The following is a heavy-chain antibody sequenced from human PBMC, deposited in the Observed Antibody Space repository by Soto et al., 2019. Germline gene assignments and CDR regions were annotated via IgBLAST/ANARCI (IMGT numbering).Heavy chain of an antibody. CDR2: IYYSGST. Sequence: SETLSLTCTVSGGSISSSSYYWGWIRQPPGKGLEWIGSIYYSGSTYYNPSLKSRVTISVDTSKNQFSLKLTSGTAADTVVYYCPRQDIVLMVYANDYWAREPLATVSS. V-gene: IGHV4-39*01. D-gene: IGHD2-8*01. CDR3: PRQDIVLMVYANDY. J-gene: IGHJ4*02. CDR1: GGSISSSSYY.